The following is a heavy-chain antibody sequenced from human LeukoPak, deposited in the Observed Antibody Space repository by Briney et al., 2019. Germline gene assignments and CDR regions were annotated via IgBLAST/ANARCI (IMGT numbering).Heavy chain of an antibody. V-gene: IGHV3-15*01. CDR3: TAGLGKTDDDS. D-gene: IGHD4-11*01. CDR2: VRTTAEGETT. J-gene: IGHJ4*02. CDR1: GFNFNDAW. Sequence: SGGSLRLSCEGSGFNFNDAWMSWIRQAPGKGLEWVGRVRTTAEGETTDYAAPVRGRFIISRDDSKNMMFLQMNRLETEDTAIYYCTAGLGKTDDDSWGQGTLVAVSS.